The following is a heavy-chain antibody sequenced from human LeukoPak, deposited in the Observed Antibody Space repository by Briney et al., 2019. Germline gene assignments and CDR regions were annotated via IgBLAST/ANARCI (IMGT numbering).Heavy chain of an antibody. Sequence: NPGESLKISCKASGYSFTTHWIGWVRQMPGKGLEWMGILHPGDSDTRYSPSFQGQVTISADKSISTAYLQWSSPKASDTAMYYCARGDTEVAATADYWGQGTLVTVSS. CDR1: GYSFTTHW. J-gene: IGHJ4*02. V-gene: IGHV5-51*01. CDR2: LHPGDSDT. D-gene: IGHD6-19*01. CDR3: ARGDTEVAATADY.